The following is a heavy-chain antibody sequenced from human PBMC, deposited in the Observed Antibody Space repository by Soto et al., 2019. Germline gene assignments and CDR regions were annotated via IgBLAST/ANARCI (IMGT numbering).Heavy chain of an antibody. D-gene: IGHD5-12*01. V-gene: IGHV3-23*01. CDR1: GFTFSTYA. Sequence: LRLSCAASGFTFSTYAMHWVRKAPGKRREWVSIISNSGDNTDYSDSVQGRFTISRDNSKKTLYLQLNSLRVEDTAIYYCAKDSISDISRGGTREGTQDNRCDRWGKGNLVIVSA. CDR3: AKDSISDISRGGTREGTQDNRCDR. J-gene: IGHJ5*02. CDR2: ISNSGDNT.